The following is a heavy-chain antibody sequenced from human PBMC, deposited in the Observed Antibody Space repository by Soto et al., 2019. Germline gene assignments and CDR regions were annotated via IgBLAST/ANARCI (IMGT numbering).Heavy chain of an antibody. V-gene: IGHV5-51*01. CDR1: GYSFTSYW. D-gene: IGHD3-16*02. CDR2: IYPGDSDT. J-gene: IGHJ6*02. Sequence: PGESLKISCKGSGYSFTSYWVCWVRQIPGKGLEWMGIIYPGDSDTRYSPSFQGKVTISADKSISTAYLQWSSLKASDSAIYYCAIHVSHSFIYYYYGMDVWGQGTTVTVSS. CDR3: AIHVSHSFIYYYYGMDV.